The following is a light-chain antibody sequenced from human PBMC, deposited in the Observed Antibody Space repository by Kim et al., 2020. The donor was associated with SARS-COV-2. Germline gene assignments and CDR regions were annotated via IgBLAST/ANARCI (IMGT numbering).Light chain of an antibody. Sequence: ESVGDRVTITCRASQSISSWLAWYQQKPGKAPKLLIYKASSLESGVPSRFSGSGSGTEFTLTISILQPDDFATYYCQQYNSYPWTFGQGTKVDIK. J-gene: IGKJ1*01. CDR1: QSISSW. CDR3: QQYNSYPWT. V-gene: IGKV1-5*03. CDR2: KAS.